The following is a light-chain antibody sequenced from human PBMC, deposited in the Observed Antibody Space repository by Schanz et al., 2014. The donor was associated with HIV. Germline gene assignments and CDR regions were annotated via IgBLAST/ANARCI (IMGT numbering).Light chain of an antibody. J-gene: IGLJ2*01. CDR3: AAWDVNLNGPV. CDR2: GNN. V-gene: IGLV1-40*01. CDR1: NSNIGAGYD. Sequence: QSVLTQPPSVSGAPGQRVTISCTGSNSNIGAGYDVHWYHHLPGSAPKLLISGNNNRPSGVPDRFSGSKSGTSASLAISGLQSEDEADYYCAAWDVNLNGPVFGGGTKLTVL.